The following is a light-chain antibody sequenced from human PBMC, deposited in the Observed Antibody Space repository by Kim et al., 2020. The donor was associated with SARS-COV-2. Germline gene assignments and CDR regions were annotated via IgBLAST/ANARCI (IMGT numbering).Light chain of an antibody. CDR1: SSDVGSYNY. CDR2: DVS. J-gene: IGLJ3*02. Sequence: QSALTQPASVSGSPGQSITISCTGSSSDVGSYNYVSWYQQHPGKAPKRMIYDVSKRPSGVSNRVSGSKSGNTASLTISGLQAEDEADYYCSSYTINSTWVFGRGTQLTVL. CDR3: SSYTINSTWV. V-gene: IGLV2-14*01.